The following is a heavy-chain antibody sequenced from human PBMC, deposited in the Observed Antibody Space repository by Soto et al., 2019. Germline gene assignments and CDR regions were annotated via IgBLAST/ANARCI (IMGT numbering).Heavy chain of an antibody. CDR2: INAGNGNT. D-gene: IGHD4-4*01. Sequence: ASVKVSCKASGYTFTSYAMHWVRQAPGQRLEWMGWINAGNGNTKYSQKFQGRVTITRDTSASTAYMELSSLSSEDTAVYYCARRKVTTFYYVMDVWGQGTTVTVSS. CDR3: ARRKVTTFYYVMDV. J-gene: IGHJ6*02. CDR1: GYTFTSYA. V-gene: IGHV1-3*01.